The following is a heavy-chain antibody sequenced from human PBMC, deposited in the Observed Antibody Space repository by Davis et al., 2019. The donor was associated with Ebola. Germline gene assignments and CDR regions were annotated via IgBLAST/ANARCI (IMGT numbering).Heavy chain of an antibody. D-gene: IGHD3-10*01. J-gene: IGHJ6*02. Sequence: GESLKISCAASGFTVSSNYMSWVRQAPGKGLEWVSVIYSGGSTYYADSVKGRFTISRDNSKNTLYLQMSSLRAEDTAVYYCVKGGADYYGSGSIGMDVWGQGTTVTVSS. CDR2: IYSGGST. V-gene: IGHV3-66*01. CDR1: GFTVSSNY. CDR3: VKGGADYYGSGSIGMDV.